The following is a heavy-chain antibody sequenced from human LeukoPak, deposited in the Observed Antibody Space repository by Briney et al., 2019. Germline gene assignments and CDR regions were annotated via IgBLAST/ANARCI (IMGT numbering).Heavy chain of an antibody. CDR1: GFTFTNYW. Sequence: GGTLRLSCAASGFTFTNYWMHWVRQAPGKGLVWVSRIDIDGTGTSYADSVKGRFTISRDNAKNTVSLQMNSLKAEDTAVYYCGTVFDHWGPGILVTVSS. CDR3: GTVFDH. CDR2: IDIDGTGT. J-gene: IGHJ4*02. V-gene: IGHV3-74*01.